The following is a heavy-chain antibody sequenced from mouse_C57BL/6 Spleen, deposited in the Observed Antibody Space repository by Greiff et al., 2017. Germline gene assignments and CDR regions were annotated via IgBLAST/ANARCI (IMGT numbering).Heavy chain of an antibody. Sequence: EVKLVESGGGLVKPGGSLKLSCAASGFTFSDYGMHWVRQAPEKGLEWVAYISRGSSTIYYADTVKGRYTIARDNAKNTLFLQMTSLRSEDTAMYYCARVYYDYGGYYYAMDYWGQGTSVTVSS. D-gene: IGHD2-4*01. J-gene: IGHJ4*01. V-gene: IGHV5-17*01. CDR2: ISRGSSTI. CDR3: ARVYYDYGGYYYAMDY. CDR1: GFTFSDYG.